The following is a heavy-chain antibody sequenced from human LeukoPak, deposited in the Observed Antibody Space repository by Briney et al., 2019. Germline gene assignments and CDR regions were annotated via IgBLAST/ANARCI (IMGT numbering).Heavy chain of an antibody. Sequence: XASVTVSCKASGYTFTGYYMHWVRQAPGQGLEGMGWINPNSGGTNYAQTFQGRVTMTRDTSISTAYMELSRLRSDDTAVYYCARDGSSPVDYDFWSGYPSDYWGQGTLVTVSS. CDR1: GYTFTGYY. J-gene: IGHJ4*02. V-gene: IGHV1-2*02. D-gene: IGHD3-3*01. CDR2: INPNSGGT. CDR3: ARDGSSPVDYDFWSGYPSDY.